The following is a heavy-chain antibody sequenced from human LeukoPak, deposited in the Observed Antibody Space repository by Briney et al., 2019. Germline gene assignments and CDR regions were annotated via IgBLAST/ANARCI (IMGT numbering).Heavy chain of an antibody. Sequence: GGSLRPSCAASGFTFSSYAMSWVRQAPGKGLEWVSAISGSGGSTYYADSVKGRFTISRDNSKNTLCLQMNSLRAEDTAVYYCAKGGMVRGVQDYWGQGTLVTVSS. D-gene: IGHD3-10*01. CDR3: AKGGMVRGVQDY. J-gene: IGHJ4*02. CDR1: GFTFSSYA. CDR2: ISGSGGST. V-gene: IGHV3-23*01.